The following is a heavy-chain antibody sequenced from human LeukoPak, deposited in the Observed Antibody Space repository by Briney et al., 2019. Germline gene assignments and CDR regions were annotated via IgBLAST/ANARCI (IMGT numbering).Heavy chain of an antibody. CDR1: GYTFTGYY. J-gene: IGHJ4*02. CDR2: INPNSGGT. CDR3: ASRDGYNYGVFDY. D-gene: IGHD5-24*01. Sequence: GASVKVSCKASGYTFTGYYMHWVRQAPGQGLEWMGWINPNSGGTNYAQKFQGRVTMTRDTSISTAYMELSRLRSDDTAVYYCASRDGYNYGVFDYWGQGTLVTVSS. V-gene: IGHV1-2*02.